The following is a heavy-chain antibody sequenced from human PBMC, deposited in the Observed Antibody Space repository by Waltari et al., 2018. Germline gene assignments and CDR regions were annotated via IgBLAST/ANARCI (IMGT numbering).Heavy chain of an antibody. CDR1: GGPISSYY. CDR3: ASTYYDYVWGSYRDWFDP. J-gene: IGHJ5*02. D-gene: IGHD3-16*01. V-gene: IGHV4-4*07. CDR2: IYTSGIT. Sequence: QVQLQESGPGLVKPSETLSLTCTVSGGPISSYYWSWIRQPAGQGLEWIGRIYTSGITNYNPSLKSRVTMSVDTSKNQFSLKLSSVTAADTAVYYCASTYYDYVWGSYRDWFDPWGQGTLVTVSS.